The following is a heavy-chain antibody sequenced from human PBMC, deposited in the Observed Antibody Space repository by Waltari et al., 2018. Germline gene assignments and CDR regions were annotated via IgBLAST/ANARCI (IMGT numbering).Heavy chain of an antibody. CDR1: GFTFSSYS. CDR3: ARDSELLGY. Sequence: EVQLVESGGGLVKPGGSLRLSCAASGFTFSSYSMNWVRQAPGKGVGWVSDISSSSSYIYYAYSVKGRFTSSRDNAKNSLYLQMNSRRAEDTAVYYCARDSELLGYWGQGTLVTVSS. V-gene: IGHV3-21*03. D-gene: IGHD1-26*01. CDR2: ISSSSSYI. J-gene: IGHJ4*02.